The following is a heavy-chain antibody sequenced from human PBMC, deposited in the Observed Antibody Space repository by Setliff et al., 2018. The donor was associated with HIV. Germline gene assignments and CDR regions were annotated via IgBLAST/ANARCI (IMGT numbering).Heavy chain of an antibody. D-gene: IGHD3-22*01. CDR3: ARGNRNYYDSSGTVFDY. CDR1: GDSINSRSYY. Sequence: TSETLSLTCSVFGDSINSRSYYWGWIRQSPGQGLEWIGYIYTSGSTNYNPSLKSRLTISVDRSKNQFSLKLSSVTAADTAVYYCARGNRNYYDSSGTVFDYWGQGTLVTVSS. J-gene: IGHJ4*02. V-gene: IGHV4-61*05. CDR2: IYTSGST.